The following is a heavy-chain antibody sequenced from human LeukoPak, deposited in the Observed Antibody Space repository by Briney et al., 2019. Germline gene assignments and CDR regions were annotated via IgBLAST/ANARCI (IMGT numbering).Heavy chain of an antibody. V-gene: IGHV4-59*01. CDR1: GGSISSYY. CDR3: ARGTAAGNFDY. J-gene: IGHJ4*02. D-gene: IGHD6-13*01. Sequence: PSETLSLTCTVSGGSISSYYWSWIRQPPGKGLEWIGYIYYSGSTNYNPSLKSRVTISVDTSKNQFSLKLSSVTAADTAVYYCARGTAAGNFDYWGQGALVTVSS. CDR2: IYYSGST.